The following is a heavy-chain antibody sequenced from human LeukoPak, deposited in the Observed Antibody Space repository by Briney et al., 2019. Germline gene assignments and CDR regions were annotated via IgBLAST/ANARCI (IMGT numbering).Heavy chain of an antibody. V-gene: IGHV3-30*02. J-gene: IGHJ4*02. Sequence: SGGSLRLSCAASGFAASGFTFSTFGMHWVRQAPGKGLEWVAFIRYDGSNKYYADSVKGRFTISRDDSKNTLYLQMSSLRAEDTAAYYCAKGYYFDILSGYSSLDSWGQGTLVTVSS. CDR1: GFTFSTFG. CDR2: IRYDGSNK. D-gene: IGHD3-9*01. CDR3: AKGYYFDILSGYSSLDS.